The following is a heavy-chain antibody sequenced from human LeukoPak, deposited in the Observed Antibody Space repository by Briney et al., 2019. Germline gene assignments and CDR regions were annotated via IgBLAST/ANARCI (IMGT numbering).Heavy chain of an antibody. V-gene: IGHV3-23*01. CDR2: ISGGGGST. Sequence: GGSLRLSCAASGFTFSSYAMSWVRQAPGKGLEWVSAISGGGGSTYYADSVKGRFTISRDNSKNTLYLQMNSLRAEDTAVYYCAKRSPGYYYDSSGYDDFDYWGQGTLVTVPS. CDR3: AKRSPGYYYDSSGYDDFDY. J-gene: IGHJ4*02. CDR1: GFTFSSYA. D-gene: IGHD3-22*01.